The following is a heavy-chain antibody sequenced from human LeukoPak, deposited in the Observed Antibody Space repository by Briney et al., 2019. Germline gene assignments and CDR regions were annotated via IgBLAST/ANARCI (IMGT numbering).Heavy chain of an antibody. CDR3: AKCGNSGCHLIDY. Sequence: GGSLRLSCAASGFTFTTNAMSWVRQAPGKGLEWVSAISGRTGATYYADSEKGRFTISRDNSKSTLYLQMDSLRAEDTAVYYCAKCGNSGCHLIDYWGQGTLVTVSS. J-gene: IGHJ4*02. D-gene: IGHD5-12*01. CDR1: GFTFTTNA. V-gene: IGHV3-23*01. CDR2: ISGRTGAT.